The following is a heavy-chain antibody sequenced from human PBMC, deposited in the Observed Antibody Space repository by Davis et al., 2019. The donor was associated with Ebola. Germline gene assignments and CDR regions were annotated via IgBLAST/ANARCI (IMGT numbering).Heavy chain of an antibody. D-gene: IGHD6-19*01. Sequence: PGGSLRLSCAASAFTFNNYWMTWVRQAPGKGLEWVANINGDGSKIGYVRSVKGRFTISRDNAKNSLYLQMDSLRGEDKAVYYCVKNSGWYKLDCWGQGALVTVSS. V-gene: IGHV3-7*01. CDR2: INGDGSKI. CDR1: AFTFNNYW. J-gene: IGHJ4*02. CDR3: VKNSGWYKLDC.